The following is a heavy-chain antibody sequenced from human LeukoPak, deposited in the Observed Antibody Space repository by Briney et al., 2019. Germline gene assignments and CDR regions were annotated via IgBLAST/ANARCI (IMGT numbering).Heavy chain of an antibody. CDR3: ARDRDYYDSSGYYHRFFDY. CDR1: GGSISSGGYS. CDR2: IYYSGST. Sequence: SQTLSLTCAVSGGSISSGGYSWSWIRQPPGKGLEWIGYIYYSGSTYYNPSLKSRVTISVDTSKNQFSLKLSSVTAADTAVYYCARDRDYYDSSGYYHRFFDYWGQRTLVTVSS. D-gene: IGHD3-22*01. J-gene: IGHJ4*02. V-gene: IGHV4-31*11.